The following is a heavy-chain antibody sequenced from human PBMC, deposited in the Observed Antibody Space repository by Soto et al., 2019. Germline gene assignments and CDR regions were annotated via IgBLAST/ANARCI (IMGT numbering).Heavy chain of an antibody. CDR2: ISAYNGNT. Sequence: ASVKVSCKASGYTFTSYGISWVRQAPGQGLEWMGWISAYNGNTNYAQKLQGRVTMTTDTSTSTAYMELRSLRSDDTAVYYCARVWFGELNYYYYGMDVWGQGTTVTVSS. J-gene: IGHJ6*02. V-gene: IGHV1-18*01. CDR3: ARVWFGELNYYYYGMDV. D-gene: IGHD3-10*01. CDR1: GYTFTSYG.